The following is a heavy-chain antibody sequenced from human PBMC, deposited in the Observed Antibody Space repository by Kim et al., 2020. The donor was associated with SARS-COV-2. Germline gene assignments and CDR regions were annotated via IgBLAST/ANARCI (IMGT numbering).Heavy chain of an antibody. CDR1: GFTFSSYE. J-gene: IGHJ4*02. CDR3: ARTGYCSGGSCYSPVY. D-gene: IGHD2-15*01. Sequence: GGSLRLSCAASGFTFSSYEMNWVRQAPGKGLEWVSYISSSGSTIYYADSVKGRFTISRDNAKNSLYLQMNSLRAEDTAVYYCARTGYCSGGSCYSPVYWGQGTLVTVSS. CDR2: ISSSGSTI. V-gene: IGHV3-48*03.